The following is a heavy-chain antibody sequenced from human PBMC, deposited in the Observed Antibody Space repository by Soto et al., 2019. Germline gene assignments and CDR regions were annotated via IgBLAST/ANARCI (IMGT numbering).Heavy chain of an antibody. CDR1: GGSISRYF. V-gene: IGHV4-59*08. Sequence: SENLSLTCTASGGSISRYFSTWIRQPPGKGLALIGYIYYSGSTNYNPSLKSRVTISVDTSKNQFSLKLSSVTAADTAVYYCARHPSRRYYDSSGYYYPLVYGMDVWGQGTTVT. J-gene: IGHJ6*02. CDR3: ARHPSRRYYDSSGYYYPLVYGMDV. D-gene: IGHD3-22*01. CDR2: IYYSGST.